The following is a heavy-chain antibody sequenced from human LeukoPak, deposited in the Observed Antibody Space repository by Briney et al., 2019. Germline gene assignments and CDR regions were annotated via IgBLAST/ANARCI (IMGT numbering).Heavy chain of an antibody. CDR1: GGSISSYY. V-gene: IGHV4-4*09. J-gene: IGHJ5*02. CDR2: IYTSGST. D-gene: IGHD6-6*01. CDR3: ARDRIAALSWFDP. Sequence: SETLSLTCTVSGGSISSYYWSWIRQPPGKGLEWIGYIYTSGSTNYNPSLKSRVTISVDTSKNQFSLKLSSVTAADTAVYYCARDRIAALSWFDPWGQGTLVTVSS.